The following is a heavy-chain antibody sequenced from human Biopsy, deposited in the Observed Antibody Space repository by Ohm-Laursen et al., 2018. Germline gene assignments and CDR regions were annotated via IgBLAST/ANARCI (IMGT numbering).Heavy chain of an antibody. D-gene: IGHD2/OR15-2a*01. CDR3: ARATNSTGWPYYYFYGMDV. J-gene: IGHJ6*02. Sequence: SDTLSLTCTVSGGSISSDYWSWIRQTPGQGLEWIGYIYYSGSTNYNPSLKSRVTISVDTSKNQFSLRLNSVTAADMAVYYWARATNSTGWPYYYFYGMDVWGQGTTVTVSS. CDR1: GGSISSDY. V-gene: IGHV4-59*07. CDR2: IYYSGST.